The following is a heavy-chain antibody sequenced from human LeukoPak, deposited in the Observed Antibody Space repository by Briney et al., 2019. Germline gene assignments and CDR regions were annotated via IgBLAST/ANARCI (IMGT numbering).Heavy chain of an antibody. CDR3: ARVHCSSTSCTAFDY. CDR2: LYDSGRT. D-gene: IGHD2-2*01. V-gene: IGHV4-59*01. CDR1: GGSISSYY. Sequence: PSETLSLTCTVSGGSISSYYWSWIRQPPGKGLEWIGYLYDSGRTNYNPSLQSRVTISMDTSKNHFSLNLSSVTAADTAVYYCARVHCSSTSCTAFDYWGQGTLVTVSS. J-gene: IGHJ4*02.